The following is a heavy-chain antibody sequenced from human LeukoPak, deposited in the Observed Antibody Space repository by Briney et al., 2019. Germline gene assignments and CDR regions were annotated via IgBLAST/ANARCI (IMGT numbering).Heavy chain of an antibody. CDR1: GFTFSSYG. V-gene: IGHV3-30*18. CDR3: AKELEDSGGAFDI. Sequence: PGRSLRLSCAASGFTFSSYGMHWVRQAPGKGLEWVAVISYDGGNKYYADSVKGRFTISRDNSKNTLYLQMNSLRAEDTAVYYCAKELEDSGGAFDIWGQGTMVTVSS. D-gene: IGHD6-19*01. J-gene: IGHJ3*02. CDR2: ISYDGGNK.